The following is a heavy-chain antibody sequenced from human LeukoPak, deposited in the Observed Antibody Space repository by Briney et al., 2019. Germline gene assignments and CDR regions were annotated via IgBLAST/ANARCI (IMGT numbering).Heavy chain of an antibody. J-gene: IGHJ4*02. Sequence: GGSLRLSCAASGFTLSSSYMSWVRQAPGKGLEWVSVISSGGSTYYADSVKGRFTISRDNSKNTLYLQMNSLRAEDTAVYYCARGSTVYFYFDYWGQGTLVTVSS. V-gene: IGHV3-66*01. CDR3: ARGSTVYFYFDY. D-gene: IGHD2/OR15-2a*01. CDR1: GFTLSSSY. CDR2: ISSGGST.